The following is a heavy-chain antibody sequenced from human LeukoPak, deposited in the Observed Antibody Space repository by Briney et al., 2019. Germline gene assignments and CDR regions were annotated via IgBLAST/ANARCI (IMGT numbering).Heavy chain of an antibody. CDR3: ARSHAFDI. Sequence: ASVKVSCKASGYTFTNYGISWVRQAPGQGLEWMGWISAYDGTTDSAQNLQGRVTMTTDTSTSTAYMELRGLRSGDTAVYYCARSHAFDIWGPGTMVTVSS. V-gene: IGHV1-18*01. CDR2: ISAYDGTT. J-gene: IGHJ3*02. CDR1: GYTFTNYG.